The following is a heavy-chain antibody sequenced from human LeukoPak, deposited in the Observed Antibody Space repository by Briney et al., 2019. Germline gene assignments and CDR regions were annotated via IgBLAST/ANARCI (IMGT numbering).Heavy chain of an antibody. Sequence: SVKVSCKASGGTFSSYGISWVRQAPGQGLEWMGRIIPILGIANYAQKFQGRVTITADKSTSTAYMELSSLRSEDTAVYYCARDPLSSSWSTYYYGLDVWGQGTTVTVSS. CDR2: IIPILGIA. J-gene: IGHJ6*02. D-gene: IGHD6-13*01. CDR1: GGTFSSYG. CDR3: ARDPLSSSWSTYYYGLDV. V-gene: IGHV1-69*04.